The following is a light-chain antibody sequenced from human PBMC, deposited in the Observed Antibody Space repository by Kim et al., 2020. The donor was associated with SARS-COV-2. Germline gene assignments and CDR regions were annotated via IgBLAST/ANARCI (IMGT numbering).Light chain of an antibody. Sequence: SSELTHDPAVSVALGQTVRITCQGDSLRSYYATWYQKRPGQAPILVIYGKNNRPSGIPDRFSGSSSGNTASLTITGTQAGDEAEYYCNSRDSNDNVVFGGGTQLTVL. V-gene: IGLV3-19*01. CDR2: GKN. J-gene: IGLJ2*01. CDR1: SLRSYY. CDR3: NSRDSNDNVV.